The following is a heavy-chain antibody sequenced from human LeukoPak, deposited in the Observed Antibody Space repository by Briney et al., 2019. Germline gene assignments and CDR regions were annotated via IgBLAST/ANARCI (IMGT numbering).Heavy chain of an antibody. V-gene: IGHV4-4*07. CDR2: IYTSGST. J-gene: IGHJ6*02. CDR1: GGSISSYY. Sequence: PSETLSLTCTVSGGSISSYYWSWIRQPAGKGLEWIGRIYTSGSTNYNPSLKSRVTMSVDTSKNQFSLKLSSVTAADTAVYYCARETTVDYGDYVIYYYGMDVWGQGTTVTVSS. D-gene: IGHD4-17*01. CDR3: ARETTVDYGDYVIYYYGMDV.